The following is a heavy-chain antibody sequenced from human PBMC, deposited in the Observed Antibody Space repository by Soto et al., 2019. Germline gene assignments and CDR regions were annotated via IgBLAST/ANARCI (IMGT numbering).Heavy chain of an antibody. CDR2: IYPGDSDT. Sequence: EVQLVQSGAEVKKPGESLKISCKSSGYIFSNYWIGWVRQMPGKGLEWMGIIYPGDSDTRYSPSFQGQVTISADESISTAYLQWSSLKASDTAMSYCVRPGVVAVSGYYGMDVWGQGTTVTVSS. D-gene: IGHD3-3*01. CDR3: VRPGVVAVSGYYGMDV. J-gene: IGHJ6*02. CDR1: GYIFSNYW. V-gene: IGHV5-51*01.